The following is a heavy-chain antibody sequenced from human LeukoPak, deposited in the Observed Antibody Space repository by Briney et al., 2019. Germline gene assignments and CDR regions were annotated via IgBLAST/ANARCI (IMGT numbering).Heavy chain of an antibody. V-gene: IGHV1-46*01. CDR2: INPSGGST. CDR1: GYTFTSYY. CDR3: ARGFYSSGWYNYYYYGMDV. Sequence: ASVKVSCKASGYTFTSYYMHWVRQAPGQGLEWMGLINPSGGSTSYAQKFQGRVTMTRDTSTSTVYMELSSLRSEDTAVYYCARGFYSSGWYNYYYYGMDVWGQGTTVTVSS. J-gene: IGHJ6*02. D-gene: IGHD6-19*01.